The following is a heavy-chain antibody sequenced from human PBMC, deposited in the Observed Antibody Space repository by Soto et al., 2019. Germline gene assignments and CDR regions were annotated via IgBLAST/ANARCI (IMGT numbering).Heavy chain of an antibody. CDR1: GFTFNHYA. V-gene: IGHV3-23*01. J-gene: IGHJ6*02. CDR3: AKDSTVTTSLYFYYYGFDV. CDR2: VSGRGGST. Sequence: GGSLRLSCTASGFTFNHYAMSWVRQAPGKGLEWVSSVSGRGGSTKYADSVKGRFIISRDNSNSTMYLQMDSLRGEDTAVYYCAKDSTVTTSLYFYYYGFDVWGQGTTVTVSS. D-gene: IGHD4-17*01.